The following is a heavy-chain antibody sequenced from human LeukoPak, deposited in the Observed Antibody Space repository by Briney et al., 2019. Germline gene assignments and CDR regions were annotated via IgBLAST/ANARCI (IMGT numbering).Heavy chain of an antibody. CDR1: GCTLTELS. Sequence: ASVKVSCKVSGCTLTELSMHWVRQAPGKGLEWMGGFDPEDGETIYAQKFQGRVTMTEDTSTDTAYMELSSLRSEDTAVYYCATDGIWNDVGFWFDPWGQGTLVTVSS. D-gene: IGHD1-1*01. J-gene: IGHJ5*02. V-gene: IGHV1-24*01. CDR3: ATDGIWNDVGFWFDP. CDR2: FDPEDGET.